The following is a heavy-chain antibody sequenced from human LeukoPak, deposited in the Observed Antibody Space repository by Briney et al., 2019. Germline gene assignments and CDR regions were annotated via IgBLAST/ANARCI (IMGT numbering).Heavy chain of an antibody. CDR2: IWYDGSNK. V-gene: IGHV3-33*01. Sequence: GGSLRLSCAASGFTFSSYGMHWVRQAPGKGLEWVAVIWYDGSNKCYADSVKGRFTISRDNSKNTLYLQMNSLRAEDTAVYYCARDPAAMEQQLVRGYYYGMDVWGQGTTVTVSS. D-gene: IGHD6-13*01. J-gene: IGHJ6*02. CDR3: ARDPAAMEQQLVRGYYYGMDV. CDR1: GFTFSSYG.